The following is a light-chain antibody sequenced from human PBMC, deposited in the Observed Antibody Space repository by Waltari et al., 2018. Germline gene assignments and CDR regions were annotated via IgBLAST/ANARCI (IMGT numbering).Light chain of an antibody. CDR3: CSYAGTRSLVV. J-gene: IGLJ2*01. CDR2: EVT. Sequence: QSALTQPASVSGSLGQSITVSCTGTRSHIGYYDLVSWYQQHPGRAPKLIIYEVTNRPSGVSSRFSGSKSGNTASLTISGLHTEDEADYYCCSYAGTRSLVVFGGGTRLTVL. CDR1: RSHIGYYDL. V-gene: IGLV2-23*02.